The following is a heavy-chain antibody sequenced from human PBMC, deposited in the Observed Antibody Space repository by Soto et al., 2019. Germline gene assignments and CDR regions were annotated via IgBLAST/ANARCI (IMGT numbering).Heavy chain of an antibody. CDR1: GGSISSYY. J-gene: IGHJ5*02. D-gene: IGHD4-4*01. CDR3: ARHHLDYIPPSNWFDP. V-gene: IGHV4-59*08. Sequence: SETLSLTCTVSGGSISSYYWSWIRQPPGKGLEWIGYIYYSGSTNYNPSLKSRVTISVDTSKNQFSLKLSSVTAADTAVYYCARHHLDYIPPSNWFDPWGQGTLVTVSS. CDR2: IYYSGST.